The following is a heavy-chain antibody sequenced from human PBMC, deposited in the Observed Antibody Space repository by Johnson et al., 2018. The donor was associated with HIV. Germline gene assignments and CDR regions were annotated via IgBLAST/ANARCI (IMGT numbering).Heavy chain of an antibody. CDR1: GFTFSSYD. D-gene: IGHD2-15*01. CDR3: ARPDIVVVVANAFDI. CDR2: IGTAGDT. J-gene: IGHJ3*02. V-gene: IGHV3-13*01. Sequence: VQLVESGGGLVQPGRSLRLSCAASGFTFSSYDMHWVRHATGKGLEWVSAIGTAGDTYYPGSVKGRFTISRENAKNSLYLQMNSLRAGDTAVYYCARPDIVVVVANAFDIWGQGTMVTVSS.